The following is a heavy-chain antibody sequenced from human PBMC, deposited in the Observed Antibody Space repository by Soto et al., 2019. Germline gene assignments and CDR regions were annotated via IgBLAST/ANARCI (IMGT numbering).Heavy chain of an antibody. V-gene: IGHV4-59*08. CDR3: AQGTYYYYMDV. CDR2: IYYSGST. Sequence: PSETLSLTCTVSGGSISSYYWSWFRQPPGKGLEWIGYIYYSGSTNYNPSLKSRVTISVDTSKNQFSLKLSSVTAADTAVYYCAQGTYYYYMDVWGKGTTVTVSS. J-gene: IGHJ6*03. CDR1: GGSISSYY. D-gene: IGHD1-1*01.